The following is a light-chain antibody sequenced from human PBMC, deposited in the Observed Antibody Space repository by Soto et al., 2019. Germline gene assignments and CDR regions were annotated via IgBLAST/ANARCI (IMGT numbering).Light chain of an antibody. Sequence: QSALTQPPSVSGAPGQRVTISCTGSSSNIGAGFDVHWYQQLPGTAPKLLIFRNNNRPSGVPDRFSGSQSGTSASLGITGLQAEDEADYYCQSYDSSLSGSVFGGGTKVTVL. CDR1: SSNIGAGFD. CDR2: RNN. J-gene: IGLJ3*02. CDR3: QSYDSSLSGSV. V-gene: IGLV1-40*01.